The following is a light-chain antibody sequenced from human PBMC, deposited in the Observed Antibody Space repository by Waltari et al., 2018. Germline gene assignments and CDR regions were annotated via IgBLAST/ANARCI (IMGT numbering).Light chain of an antibody. CDR3: AAWDDSLNGRV. V-gene: IGLV1-44*01. J-gene: IGLJ3*02. CDR2: SNK. Sequence: QSVLTQPPSASGTPGQRVTISCSGSSSNIGSNTVNWYQQRPGTAPKLIIYSNKHPPAGVPDRVSGSKAGTSASLAISGLQSEDEADYYCAAWDDSLNGRVFGGGTKLTVL. CDR1: SSNIGSNT.